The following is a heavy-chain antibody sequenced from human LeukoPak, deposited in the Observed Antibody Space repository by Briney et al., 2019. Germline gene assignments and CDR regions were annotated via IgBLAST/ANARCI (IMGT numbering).Heavy chain of an antibody. D-gene: IGHD3-3*01. Sequence: PGGSLRLSCAASGFTFSDYYMSWIRQAPGKGLEWIGHIYDSGSTNYNPSLKSRVTISVDTSKNQFSLKLSSVTAADTAVYYCAREFSWSGFFDYWGQGTLVTVSS. CDR1: GFTFSDYY. CDR3: AREFSWSGFFDY. CDR2: IYDSGST. V-gene: IGHV4-59*01. J-gene: IGHJ4*02.